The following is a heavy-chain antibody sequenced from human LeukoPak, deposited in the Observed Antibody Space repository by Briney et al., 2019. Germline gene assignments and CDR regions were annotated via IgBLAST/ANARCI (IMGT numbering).Heavy chain of an antibody. CDR3: ARDLVFAVTKATDY. Sequence: ASVKVSCKASGYTLTGYYMHWVRQAPGQGLEWMGRINPNSGGTNYAQKFQGRVTMTRDTSISTAYMELSRLRSDDTAVYYCARDLVFAVTKATDYWGQGTLVTVSS. CDR2: INPNSGGT. J-gene: IGHJ4*02. V-gene: IGHV1-2*06. D-gene: IGHD4-17*01. CDR1: GYTLTGYY.